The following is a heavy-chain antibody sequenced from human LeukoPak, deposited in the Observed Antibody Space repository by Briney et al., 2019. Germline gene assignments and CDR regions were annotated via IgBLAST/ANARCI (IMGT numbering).Heavy chain of an antibody. CDR1: GITFSGSA. Sequence: GGSLRLSCAASGITFSGSAMHWVRQASGKGLEWVGRIRSKANNYATAYAASLKGRFSVSRDDSKNTAYLYMNNLETEDTAIYYCTRQLDGVGYYPDYWGQGTLVTVSS. CDR3: TRQLDGVGYYPDY. J-gene: IGHJ4*02. D-gene: IGHD3-22*01. CDR2: IRSKANNYAT. V-gene: IGHV3-73*01.